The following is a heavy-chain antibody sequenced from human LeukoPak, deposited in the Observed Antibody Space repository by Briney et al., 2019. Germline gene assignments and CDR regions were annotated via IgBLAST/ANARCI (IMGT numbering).Heavy chain of an antibody. Sequence: SETLSLTCTVSGGSISSSSYYWGWIRQPPGKGLEWIGSYYYSGYTYYNVSPKSRVTISVDTSKNQFSLKINSVTAADTAVYYCATDISGWYEIFHYWGQGTQVTVSS. J-gene: IGHJ4*02. CDR1: GGSISSSSYY. CDR3: ATDISGWYEIFHY. V-gene: IGHV4-39*07. CDR2: YYYSGYT. D-gene: IGHD6-19*01.